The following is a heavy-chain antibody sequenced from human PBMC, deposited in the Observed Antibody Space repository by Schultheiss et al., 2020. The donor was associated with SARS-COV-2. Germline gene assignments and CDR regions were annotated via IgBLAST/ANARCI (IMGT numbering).Heavy chain of an antibody. CDR3: ARGKGQIFGVVTSCYYGMDV. D-gene: IGHD3-3*01. J-gene: IGHJ6*02. Sequence: SVKVSCKASGGTFSSYAISWVRQAPGQGLEWMGGIIPIFGIANYAQKFQGRVTITADKSTSTAYMELSSLRSEDSAVYYCARGKGQIFGVVTSCYYGMDVWGHGTTVTVSS. CDR2: IIPIFGIA. V-gene: IGHV1-69*10. CDR1: GGTFSSYA.